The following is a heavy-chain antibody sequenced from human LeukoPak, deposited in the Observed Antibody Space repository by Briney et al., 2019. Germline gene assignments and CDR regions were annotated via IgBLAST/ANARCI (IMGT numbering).Heavy chain of an antibody. CDR3: ARVTGGLRPRPFDY. V-gene: IGHV3-7*01. J-gene: IGHJ4*02. CDR2: IKQDGSEK. Sequence: PGGSLRLSCAASGFTFSSYWMSWVRQAPGKGLEWVANIKQDGSEKYYVDSVKGRFTISRDNAKNSLYLQMNSLRAEETAVYYFARVTGGLRPRPFDYWGQGTLVTVSS. D-gene: IGHD5-12*01. CDR1: GFTFSSYW.